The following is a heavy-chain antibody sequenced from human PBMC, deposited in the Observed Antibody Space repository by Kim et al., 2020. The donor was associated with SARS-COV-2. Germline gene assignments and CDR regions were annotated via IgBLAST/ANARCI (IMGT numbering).Heavy chain of an antibody. CDR2: INPNSGGT. D-gene: IGHD3-22*01. V-gene: IGHV1-2*02. Sequence: ASVKVSCKASGYTFTGYYMHWVRQAPGQGLEWMGWINPNSGGTNYAQKFQGRVTMTRDTSISTAYMELSRLRSDDTAVYYCATAPPTYYFDISPPTLDYWGQVTLVTVSS. CDR3: ATAPPTYYFDISPPTLDY. J-gene: IGHJ4*02. CDR1: GYTFTGYY.